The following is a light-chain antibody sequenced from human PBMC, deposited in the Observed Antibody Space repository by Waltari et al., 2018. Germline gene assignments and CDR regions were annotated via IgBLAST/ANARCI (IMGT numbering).Light chain of an antibody. CDR2: KDT. J-gene: IGLJ2*01. V-gene: IGLV3-25*03. CDR1: ALPKPY. Sequence: YELTQTPSVSVSPGQTAKITCSGGALPKPYVYWYQKKPGQAPVLVILKDTERPAEVPERFSGSTSGTRVTLTISGAQAEDEADYYCQSVDSTGSYVVFGGGTKLTVL. CDR3: QSVDSTGSYVV.